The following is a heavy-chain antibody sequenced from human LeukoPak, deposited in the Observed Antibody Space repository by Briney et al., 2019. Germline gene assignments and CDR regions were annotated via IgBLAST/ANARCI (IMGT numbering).Heavy chain of an antibody. CDR3: ARVNSTWLLTN. Sequence: GASVKVSCKASGYTFTGYYMHWVRQAPGQGLEWMGWINPNRGGTNYAQKFQGRVTMTRDTSISTAYMELSRLRSDDTAVYYCARVNSTWLLTNWGQGTLVTVSS. CDR1: GYTFTGYY. V-gene: IGHV1-2*02. D-gene: IGHD5-12*01. CDR2: INPNRGGT. J-gene: IGHJ4*02.